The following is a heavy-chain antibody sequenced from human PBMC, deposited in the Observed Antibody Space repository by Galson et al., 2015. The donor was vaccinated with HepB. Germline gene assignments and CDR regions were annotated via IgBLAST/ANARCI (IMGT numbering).Heavy chain of an antibody. J-gene: IGHJ4*02. Sequence: SLRLSCAASGFTFSNYAMHWVRQAPGKGLEWVAVISYDGSNEYYTDSVKGRFTISRDTSKNTLYLQMSSLRLEDTAVYYCARELGWNGPCDYWGQGTLVTVSS. CDR1: GFTFSNYA. D-gene: IGHD1-1*01. V-gene: IGHV3-30-3*01. CDR2: ISYDGSNE. CDR3: ARELGWNGPCDY.